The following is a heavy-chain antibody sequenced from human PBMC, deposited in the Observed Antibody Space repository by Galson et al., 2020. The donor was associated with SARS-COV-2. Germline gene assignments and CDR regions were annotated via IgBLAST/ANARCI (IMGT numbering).Heavy chain of an antibody. CDR3: ARGRTLDQHFGVVIHYYYYYMDV. Sequence: GGSLRLSCAASGFTFSDYYMSWIRQAPGKGLEWVSYISSSSSYTNYADSVKGRFTISRDNAKNSLYLQMNSLRAEDTAVYYCARGRTLDQHFGVVIHYYYYYMDVWGKGTTVTVSS. CDR1: GFTFSDYY. J-gene: IGHJ6*03. D-gene: IGHD3-3*01. CDR2: ISSSSSYT. V-gene: IGHV3-11*06.